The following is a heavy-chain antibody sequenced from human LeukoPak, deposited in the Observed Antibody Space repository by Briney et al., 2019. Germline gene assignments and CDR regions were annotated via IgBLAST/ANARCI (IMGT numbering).Heavy chain of an antibody. Sequence: SGGSLRLSCAASGFTFSSYSMNWVRQAPGKGLEWVSSISSSSYIYYADSVKGRFTISRDNAKNSLYLQMNSLRAEDTAVYYCAKSFVVVTATHWGQGTLVTVSS. CDR2: ISSSSYI. CDR1: GFTFSSYS. D-gene: IGHD2-21*02. CDR3: AKSFVVVTATH. J-gene: IGHJ4*02. V-gene: IGHV3-21*01.